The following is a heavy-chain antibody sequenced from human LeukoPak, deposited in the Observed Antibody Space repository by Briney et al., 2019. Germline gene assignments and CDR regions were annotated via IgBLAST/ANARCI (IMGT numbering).Heavy chain of an antibody. CDR3: ARTPTVYLDY. Sequence: PSEALSLTCTVSGGSIASYYWTWIRQPPGKGLEWIGYISHSGGSKHNPSLKSRVTMSLDTSKNQISLNLNSVTAADTAIYYCARTPTVYLDYWCQGTLVTVSS. CDR1: GGSIASYY. CDR2: ISHSGGS. D-gene: IGHD1-26*01. V-gene: IGHV4-59*01. J-gene: IGHJ4*02.